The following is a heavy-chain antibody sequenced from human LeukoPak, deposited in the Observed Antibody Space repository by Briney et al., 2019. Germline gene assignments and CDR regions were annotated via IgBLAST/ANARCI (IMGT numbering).Heavy chain of an antibody. CDR1: GYTFTDYY. D-gene: IGHD6-13*01. V-gene: IGHV1-2*02. CDR2: VNPNSGDT. Sequence: ASVKVSCKASGYTFTDYYIHWVRQAPGQGLEWMGWVNPNSGDTNYPQKFQGRVTMTRDTSISTAYMELSRLTSDDTAVYYCARHSGSTWFSFDYGGRGPLVTASP. J-gene: IGHJ4*02. CDR3: ARHSGSTWFSFDY.